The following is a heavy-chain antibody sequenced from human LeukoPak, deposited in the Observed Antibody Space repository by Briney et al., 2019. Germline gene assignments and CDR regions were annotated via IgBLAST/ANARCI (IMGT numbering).Heavy chain of an antibody. Sequence: PGGSLRLSCAASGFTFSSYAVSWLREAPGKGLEGVSAISGSGGSTYYADSVKGRFTISRDNSKNTLYVQMNSLRAEDTAIYYCAKGRPGGIKGAFDIWGQGTMVTVSS. J-gene: IGHJ3*02. CDR3: AKGRPGGIKGAFDI. V-gene: IGHV3-23*01. CDR1: GFTFSSYA. CDR2: ISGSGGST. D-gene: IGHD3-10*01.